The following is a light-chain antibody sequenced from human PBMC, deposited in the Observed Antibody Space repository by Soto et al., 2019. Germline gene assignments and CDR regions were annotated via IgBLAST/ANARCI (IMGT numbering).Light chain of an antibody. CDR3: QQYGSSGT. V-gene: IGKV3-20*01. CDR1: QSVSSN. Sequence: EIVMAQSPATLSVSPGEGATLSCRASQSVSSNLAWYQQKPGQAPRLLIYGASNRATGIPDRFSGSGSGTDFTLTISRLEPEDFAVYYCQQYGSSGTFGQGTKVAIK. J-gene: IGKJ1*01. CDR2: GAS.